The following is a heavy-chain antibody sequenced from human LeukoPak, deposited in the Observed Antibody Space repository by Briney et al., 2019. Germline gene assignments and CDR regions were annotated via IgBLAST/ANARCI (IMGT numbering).Heavy chain of an antibody. D-gene: IGHD6-13*01. CDR3: ARDQGIAAAGKPNYYYYYGMDV. V-gene: IGHV1-2*02. CDR2: INPNSGGT. CDR1: GYTFTTYY. Sequence: ASVKVSCKASGYTFTTYYMHWVRQAPGQGLEWMGWINPNSGGTNYAQKFLGRVTMTRDTSISTAYMELSRLRSDDTAVYYCARDQGIAAAGKPNYYYYYGMDVWGQGTTVTVSS. J-gene: IGHJ6*02.